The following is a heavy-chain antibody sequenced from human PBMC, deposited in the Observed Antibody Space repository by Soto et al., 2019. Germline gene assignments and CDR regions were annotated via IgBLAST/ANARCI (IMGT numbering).Heavy chain of an antibody. J-gene: IGHJ5*02. CDR3: ARSIALGSSWSRTYNWFDP. Sequence: SVKVSCKAPGGTFSSYAISWVRQAPGQGLEWMGGIIPIFGTANYAQKFQGRVTITADKSTSTAYMELSSLRSEDTAVYYCARSIALGSSWSRTYNWFDPWGQGTLVTVSS. D-gene: IGHD6-13*01. CDR1: GGTFSSYA. V-gene: IGHV1-69*06. CDR2: IIPIFGTA.